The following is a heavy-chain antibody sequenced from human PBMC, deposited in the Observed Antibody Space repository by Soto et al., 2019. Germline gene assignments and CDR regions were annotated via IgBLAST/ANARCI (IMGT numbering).Heavy chain of an antibody. CDR3: ARESEDLTSNFDY. CDR2: ISSTTNYI. V-gene: IGHV3-21*06. J-gene: IGHJ4*02. Sequence: PGGSLRLSCAASGFTFTRYSMNWVRQAPGKGLEWVSSISSTTNYIYYGDSMKGRFTISRNNAKNSLYLEMNSLRAEDTAVYYCARESEDLTSNFDYWGQGTLVTVSS. CDR1: GFTFTRYS.